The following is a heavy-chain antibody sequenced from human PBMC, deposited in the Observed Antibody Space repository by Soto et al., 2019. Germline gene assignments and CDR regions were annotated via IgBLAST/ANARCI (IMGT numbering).Heavy chain of an antibody. CDR3: AKMATGGWYFDL. Sequence: EVQLVETGGGLIQPGGSLRLSCAASGLTVSSNYMSWVRQAPGRGLEWVSALYRGGGTYYADSVKGRFTISRDNSKNTLYLQMNSLRAEDTALYYCAKMATGGWYFDLWGRGTLATVSS. D-gene: IGHD2-15*01. CDR2: LYRGGGT. V-gene: IGHV3-53*02. CDR1: GLTVSSNY. J-gene: IGHJ2*01.